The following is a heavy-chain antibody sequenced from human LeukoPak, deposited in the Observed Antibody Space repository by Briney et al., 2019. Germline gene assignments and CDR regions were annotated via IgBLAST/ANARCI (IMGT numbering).Heavy chain of an antibody. Sequence: VASVKVSCKASGYTFADYYMHWVRQAPGQGLEWTGWINPHNGGTSYAQKFQDRVTMTRDKSITTAYMELTRLRSDDTAVYYCARDVGITEAWFDPWGQGTLVTVSS. CDR3: ARDVGITEAWFDP. V-gene: IGHV1-2*02. CDR2: INPHNGGT. J-gene: IGHJ5*02. CDR1: GYTFADYY. D-gene: IGHD1-26*01.